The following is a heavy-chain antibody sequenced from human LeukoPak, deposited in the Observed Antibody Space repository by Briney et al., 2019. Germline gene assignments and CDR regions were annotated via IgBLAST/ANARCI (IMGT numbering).Heavy chain of an antibody. CDR3: ARGSRCSSTSCSYYYYYGMDV. Sequence: SETLSLTCTVSGVSISSYYWSWIRQPPGKGLEWVGYIYYSGSTYYNPSLKSRVTISVDTSKNQFSLKLSSVTAADTAVYYCARGSRCSSTSCSYYYYYGMDVWGQGTTVTVSS. V-gene: IGHV4-59*06. CDR2: IYYSGST. CDR1: GVSISSYY. D-gene: IGHD2-2*01. J-gene: IGHJ6*02.